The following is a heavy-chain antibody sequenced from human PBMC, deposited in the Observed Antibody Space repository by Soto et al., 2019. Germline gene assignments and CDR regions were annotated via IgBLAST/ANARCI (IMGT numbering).Heavy chain of an antibody. CDR2: IIPIFGTA. D-gene: IGHD3-22*01. V-gene: IGHV1-69*06. CDR3: ERDPTYYYDSIGYYDDAFDI. Sequence: ASVKVSCKASGGTFSSYAISWVRQAPGQGLEWMGGIIPIFGTANYAQKFQGRVTITADKSTSTAYMELSSLRSEDTAVYYCERDPTYYYDSIGYYDDAFDIWGQGTMLTVSS. J-gene: IGHJ3*02. CDR1: GGTFSSYA.